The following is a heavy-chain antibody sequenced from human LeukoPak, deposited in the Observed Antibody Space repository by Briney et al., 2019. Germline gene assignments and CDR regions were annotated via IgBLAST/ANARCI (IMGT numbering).Heavy chain of an antibody. Sequence: PSGTLSLTCAVSGGSISSYYWSWIGQPPGKGVEWFGYIYYSGSTNYNPSLKSRVTISVDTSKNQFSLKLSSVTAADTAVYYCASGYTAMVFHYWGQGTLVTVSS. CDR1: GGSISSYY. V-gene: IGHV4-59*08. J-gene: IGHJ4*02. CDR2: IYYSGST. CDR3: ASGYTAMVFHY. D-gene: IGHD5-18*01.